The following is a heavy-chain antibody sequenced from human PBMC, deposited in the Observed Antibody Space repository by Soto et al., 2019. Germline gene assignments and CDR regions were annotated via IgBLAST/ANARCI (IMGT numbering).Heavy chain of an antibody. D-gene: IGHD3-22*01. CDR3: ARGDYYDSSGYQY. CDR2: IYHSGTT. J-gene: IGHJ4*02. V-gene: IGHV4-30-2*01. CDR1: GGSISSGGYS. Sequence: SETLSLTCXVSGGSISSGGYSWSWIRQPPGKGLEWIGYIYHSGTTYYNPSLKSRVTISVDRSKNQFSLKLSSVTAADTAVYYCARGDYYDSSGYQYWGQGTLVTVSS.